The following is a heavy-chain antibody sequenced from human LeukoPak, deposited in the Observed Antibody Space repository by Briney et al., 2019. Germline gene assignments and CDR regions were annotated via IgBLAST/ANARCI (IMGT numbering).Heavy chain of an antibody. CDR1: GYTLTELA. CDR3: ATPLGPLGLIPYYFDY. D-gene: IGHD2-21*01. Sequence: ASVKVSCKVSGYTLTELAMHWVRRAPGKGLEWIGGFDPEKGETIYTQQLQGRLTMTEDTSTDTAYMELSSLTSEDTAVYYCATPLGPLGLIPYYFDYWGQGTPVTVSS. J-gene: IGHJ4*02. CDR2: FDPEKGET. V-gene: IGHV1-24*01.